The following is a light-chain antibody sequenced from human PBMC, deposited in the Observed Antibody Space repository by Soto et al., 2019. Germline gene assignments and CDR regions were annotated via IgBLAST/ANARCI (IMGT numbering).Light chain of an antibody. Sequence: EIVLTQSPGTLSLSPGERATLSCRASQSVSSSYLAWYQQKPGQAPRLLIYGASSRATGIPDRFSGSGSEXXXXXXXXXXXXXXXAVYYCQQYGSSSWTFGQGTKVEIK. J-gene: IGKJ1*01. CDR3: QQYGSSSWT. CDR2: GAS. V-gene: IGKV3-20*01. CDR1: QSVSSSY.